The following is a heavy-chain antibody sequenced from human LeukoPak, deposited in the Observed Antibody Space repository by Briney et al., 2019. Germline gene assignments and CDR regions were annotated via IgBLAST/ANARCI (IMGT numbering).Heavy chain of an antibody. Sequence: SETLSLTCTVSGDSLSDYFWSWIRQPPGKGLEWLGYNSGSTNYNASLKSRVTILLVRSKNQFSLKLSSVTAADTAVYYCARGRGYGGNYLRSFDIWGQGTMVTVSS. D-gene: IGHD1-26*01. V-gene: IGHV4-59*08. J-gene: IGHJ3*02. CDR2: NSGST. CDR1: GDSLSDYF. CDR3: ARGRGYGGNYLRSFDI.